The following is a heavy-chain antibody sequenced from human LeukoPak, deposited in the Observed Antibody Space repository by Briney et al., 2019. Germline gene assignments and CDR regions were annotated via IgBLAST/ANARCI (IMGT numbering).Heavy chain of an antibody. CDR2: IKQDGSEK. Sequence: GRSLRLSCAASGFTFSSYWMSWVRQAPGKGLEWVANIKQDGSEKYYVDSVKGRFTISRDNAKNSLYLQMNSLRAEDTAVYYCARDYGEVVAARQDYWGQGTLVTVSS. J-gene: IGHJ4*02. D-gene: IGHD2-15*01. CDR3: ARDYGEVVAARQDY. V-gene: IGHV3-7*01. CDR1: GFTFSSYW.